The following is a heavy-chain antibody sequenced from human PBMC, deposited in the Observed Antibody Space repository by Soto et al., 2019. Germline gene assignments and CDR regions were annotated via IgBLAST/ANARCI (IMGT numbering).Heavy chain of an antibody. D-gene: IGHD3-16*01. J-gene: IGHJ4*02. V-gene: IGHV3-23*01. Sequence: EVQLLESGGGLVQPGGSLRLSCVVSGFTFSSSPMSWVRRAPGKGLEWVSGINGGDDSKHYAESVRGRFTITRDNSTNTLLLQMNSLRAEATAIYYSAKDSHWGTISPTQDHWGQATRVTVSS. CDR1: GFTFSSSP. CDR2: INGGDDSK. CDR3: AKDSHWGTISPTQDH.